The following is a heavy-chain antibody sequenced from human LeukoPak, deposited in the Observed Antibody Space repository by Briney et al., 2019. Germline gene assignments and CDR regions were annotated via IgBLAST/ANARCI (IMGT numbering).Heavy chain of an antibody. Sequence: GSLRLSCAASGFTFSSFAMHWVRQAPGKGLEWVTGISYDGSDKYYAESVKGRFSISRDNSKNTLYLQMNSLRVEDTAVYYCARGWGYFDLWGRGTLVTVSS. J-gene: IGHJ2*01. CDR2: ISYDGSDK. D-gene: IGHD1-26*01. CDR1: GFTFSSFA. V-gene: IGHV3-30*04. CDR3: ARGWGYFDL.